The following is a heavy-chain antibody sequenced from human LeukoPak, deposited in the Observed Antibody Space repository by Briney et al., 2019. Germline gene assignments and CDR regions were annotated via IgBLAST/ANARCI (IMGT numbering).Heavy chain of an antibody. Sequence: QPGRSLRLSCAASGFTFSSYGMHWVRQAPGKGLEWVAVIWHDGSNKYYADSVKGRFTISRDNSKNTLYLQMNSLRAEDTAVYYCAKGAGGYYYYYMDVWGKGTTVTVSS. CDR3: AKGAGGYYYYYMDV. J-gene: IGHJ6*03. D-gene: IGHD3-10*01. V-gene: IGHV3-33*06. CDR2: IWHDGSNK. CDR1: GFTFSSYG.